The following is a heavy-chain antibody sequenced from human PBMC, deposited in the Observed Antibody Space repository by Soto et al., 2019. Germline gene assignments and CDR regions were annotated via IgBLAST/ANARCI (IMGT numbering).Heavy chain of an antibody. V-gene: IGHV1-46*01. Sequence: QVQLVQSGAEVKKPGASVKVSCKASGYTFTHYYMHWVRQAPGQGLEWMGIINPNGGSTTYAQRFRAGFTITRDTYTSTVYMELSSLICEDSAVYYCATSVNSAMAFDYWGQGTLVTVSS. J-gene: IGHJ4*02. CDR3: ATSVNSAMAFDY. D-gene: IGHD5-18*01. CDR2: INPNGGST. CDR1: GYTFTHYY.